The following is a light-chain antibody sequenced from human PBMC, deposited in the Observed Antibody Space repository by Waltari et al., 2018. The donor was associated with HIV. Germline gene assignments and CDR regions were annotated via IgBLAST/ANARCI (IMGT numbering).Light chain of an antibody. CDR2: AAS. CDR1: QGISNY. Sequence: DIQLTQSPSFLSASVGDRVTITCRPSQGISNYLAWYQQKPGSAPKLLIYAASTLQLGVPSRFSGSGSGTEFTLTITSLQAEDSATYYCQQLNSYPVTFGRGTRLEIK. V-gene: IGKV1-9*01. CDR3: QQLNSYPVT. J-gene: IGKJ5*01.